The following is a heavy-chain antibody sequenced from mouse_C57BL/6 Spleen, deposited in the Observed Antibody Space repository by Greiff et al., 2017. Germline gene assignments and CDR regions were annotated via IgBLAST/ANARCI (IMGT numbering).Heavy chain of an antibody. Sequence: VVKPGASVKISCKASGYAFSSSWMNWVTQRPGKGLEWIGRIFPGDGDTNYNGKFKGKATLTADKSSSTAYMQLSSLTSEDSAVYFCARQIYYDYPDAMDYWGQGTSVTVSS. CDR2: IFPGDGDT. J-gene: IGHJ4*01. CDR1: GYAFSSSW. CDR3: ARQIYYDYPDAMDY. D-gene: IGHD2-4*01. V-gene: IGHV1-82*01.